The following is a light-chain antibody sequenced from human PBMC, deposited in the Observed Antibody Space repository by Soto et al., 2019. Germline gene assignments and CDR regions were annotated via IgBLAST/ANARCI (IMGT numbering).Light chain of an antibody. J-gene: IGKJ1*01. CDR3: QQYATSPWT. CDR2: GAS. V-gene: IGKV3-20*01. CDR1: QSVRSSY. Sequence: EIVLTQSPGTLSLSPGERATLSCRASQSVRSSYLAWYQQKPGQAPRLLIFGASSRATGISDRFTGSGSGTDFTLTISRMVPEDIAVYHCQQYATSPWTFGQGTKVEIK.